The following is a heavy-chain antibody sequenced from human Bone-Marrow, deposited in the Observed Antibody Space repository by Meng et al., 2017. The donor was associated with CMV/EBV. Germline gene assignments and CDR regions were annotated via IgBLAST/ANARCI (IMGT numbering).Heavy chain of an antibody. CDR2: IHYSGSS. Sequence: SETLSLTCTVSGGSISSYYWSWIRQPPGKGLEWIGYIHYSGSSNYNPSLKSRVTILVDTSKNQFSLKLSSVTATDTAVYSCARVVTAGYFYFDYWGQGTLVTVSS. CDR1: GGSISSYY. V-gene: IGHV4-59*08. J-gene: IGHJ4*02. D-gene: IGHD5-18*01. CDR3: ARVVTAGYFYFDY.